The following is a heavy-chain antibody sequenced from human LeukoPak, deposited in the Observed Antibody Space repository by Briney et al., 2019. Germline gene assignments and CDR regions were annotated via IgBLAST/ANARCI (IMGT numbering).Heavy chain of an antibody. J-gene: IGHJ6*03. V-gene: IGHV4-39*01. Sequence: PSETLSLTCTVSGGSISSSSYYWGWIRQPPGKGLEWIGTIYYSGYTYYNPSLESRVTISVDTSKNQFSLKLSSVTAADTAVYYCARADYSSTWSHDYYYMDVWGKGTTVTVSS. CDR2: IYYSGYT. D-gene: IGHD6-13*01. CDR3: ARADYSSTWSHDYYYMDV. CDR1: GGSISSSSYY.